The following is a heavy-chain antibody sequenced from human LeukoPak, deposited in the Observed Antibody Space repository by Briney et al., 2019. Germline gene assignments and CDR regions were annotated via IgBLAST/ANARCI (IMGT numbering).Heavy chain of an antibody. V-gene: IGHV1-69*06. CDR2: IIPIFGTA. CDR1: GGTFSSYA. J-gene: IGHJ4*02. CDR3: AITSSLVWSGYYIAPDY. D-gene: IGHD3-3*01. Sequence: EAAVQVSCKASGGTFSSYAISWVRQAPGQGLEGMGRIIPIFGTANYAQKLQGRVPITADKSTSTDYMELSSLRSEDTAVYYCAITSSLVWSGYYIAPDYWGQGTLVTVSS.